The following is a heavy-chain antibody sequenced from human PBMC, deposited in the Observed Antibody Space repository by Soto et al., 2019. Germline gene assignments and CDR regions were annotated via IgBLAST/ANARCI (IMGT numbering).Heavy chain of an antibody. D-gene: IGHD3-16*01. CDR1: GFTFSDYY. CDR2: ITYNGDTI. J-gene: IGHJ3*02. CDR3: ARLRATNTGGTFDI. Sequence: QVQLVESGGGLVKPGGSLRLSCAASGFTFSDYYMTWIRQAPGKGLGWLSYITYNGDTIYYADCVKVRFTISRDNAHHSLYLEMNSLRAEDTAIYYCARLRATNTGGTFDIWGQGTMVTVSS. V-gene: IGHV3-11*01.